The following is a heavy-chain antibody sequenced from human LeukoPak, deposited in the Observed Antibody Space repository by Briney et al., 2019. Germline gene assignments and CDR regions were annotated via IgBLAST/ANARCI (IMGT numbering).Heavy chain of an antibody. CDR3: ARGRALKDYGDYQDAFDI. D-gene: IGHD4-17*01. CDR2: IIPILGIA. CDR1: GGTFSSYT. Sequence: RGSSVKVSCKASGGTFSSYTISWVRQAPGQGLEWTGRIIPILGIANYAQKFQGRVTITADKSTSTAYMELSSLRSEDTAVYYCARGRALKDYGDYQDAFDIWGQGTMVTVSS. V-gene: IGHV1-69*02. J-gene: IGHJ3*02.